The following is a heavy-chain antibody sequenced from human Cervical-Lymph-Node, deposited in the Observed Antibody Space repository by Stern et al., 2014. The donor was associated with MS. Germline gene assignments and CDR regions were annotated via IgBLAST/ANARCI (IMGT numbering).Heavy chain of an antibody. V-gene: IGHV1-8*01. D-gene: IGHD5-12*01. CDR1: GYTFTSYD. CDR2: MNPNRGNT. Sequence: VQLVESGAEVKKPGASVKVSCKASGYTFTSYDINWVRQATGQGLEWMGWMNPNRGNTGYAQKFQGRATMTRNTSISTAYMELSSLRSEDTAVYYCARGAQWLRSQPFDYWGQGTLVTVSS. CDR3: ARGAQWLRSQPFDY. J-gene: IGHJ4*02.